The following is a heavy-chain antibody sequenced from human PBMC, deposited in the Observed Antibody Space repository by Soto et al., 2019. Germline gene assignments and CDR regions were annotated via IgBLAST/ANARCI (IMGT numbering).Heavy chain of an antibody. CDR2: ITGSGDST. V-gene: IGHV3-23*01. CDR3: ARDGVGATVFFGYFDY. J-gene: IGHJ4*02. Sequence: PGGSLRLSCAVSGFTFSSHAMSWVRQAPGKGLECVSSITGSGDSTYYADSVKGRFTISRDKSKNTLYLQMNSLRAEDTAVYYCARDGVGATVFFGYFDYWGQGALVTVSS. D-gene: IGHD1-26*01. CDR1: GFTFSSHA.